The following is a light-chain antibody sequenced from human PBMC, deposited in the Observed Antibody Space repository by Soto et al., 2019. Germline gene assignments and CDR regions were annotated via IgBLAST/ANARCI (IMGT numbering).Light chain of an antibody. CDR2: GAS. V-gene: IGKV3-20*01. J-gene: IGKJ1*01. Sequence: EIVLTQSPGTLSLSPGDRATLSCRASQSVNSNYLAWYQRKPGQAPRLLIYGASNRATDIPYRFSASGSGTDFSLTITGLEAADSTVYYCEQSDSTPPTFGQGTKVEVK. CDR3: EQSDSTPPT. CDR1: QSVNSNY.